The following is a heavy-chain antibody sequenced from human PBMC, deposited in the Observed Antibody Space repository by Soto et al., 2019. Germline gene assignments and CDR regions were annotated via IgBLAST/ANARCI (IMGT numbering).Heavy chain of an antibody. Sequence: EVQLLESGGGLVQPGGSLRLSCAASGFTFSNYAMSWVRQAPGKGLEWVSAISGSGASTYYADSVKGRFTISRDNSKNTLYLQMNRLRAEDTAVYYCEKEYCARTSCNFDHWGQGTLVTVSS. V-gene: IGHV3-23*01. CDR3: EKEYCARTSCNFDH. CDR1: GFTFSNYA. CDR2: ISGSGAST. D-gene: IGHD2-2*01. J-gene: IGHJ4*02.